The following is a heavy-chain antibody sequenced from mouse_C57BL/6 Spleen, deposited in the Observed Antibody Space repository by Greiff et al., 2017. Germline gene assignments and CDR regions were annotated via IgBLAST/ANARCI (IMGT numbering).Heavy chain of an antibody. CDR1: GFNIKDDY. D-gene: IGHD3-2*02. J-gene: IGHJ3*01. V-gene: IGHV14-4*01. CDR2: IDPENGDT. Sequence: EVQLQQSGAELVRPEASVKLSCTASGFNIKDDYMHWVKQRPEQGLEWIGWIDPENGDTEYASKFQGKATITADTSSNTAYLQLSSLTSEDTAVYYCTDSSGYPSWFGYRGKGALVTVSA. CDR3: TDSSGYPSWFGY.